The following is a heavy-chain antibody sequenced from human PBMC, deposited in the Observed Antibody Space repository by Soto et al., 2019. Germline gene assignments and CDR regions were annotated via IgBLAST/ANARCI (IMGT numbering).Heavy chain of an antibody. V-gene: IGHV3-30-3*01. CDR1: GFTFSSYA. Sequence: QVQLVESEGGVVQPGRSLRLSCAASGFTFSSYAMHWVRQAPGKGLEWVAVISYDGSNKYYADSVKGRFTISRDNSKNTLYLQRNSLRAEDTAVYYCARDGTVDTAMVRPADYWGQGTLVTVSS. CDR3: ARDGTVDTAMVRPADY. CDR2: ISYDGSNK. J-gene: IGHJ4*02. D-gene: IGHD5-18*01.